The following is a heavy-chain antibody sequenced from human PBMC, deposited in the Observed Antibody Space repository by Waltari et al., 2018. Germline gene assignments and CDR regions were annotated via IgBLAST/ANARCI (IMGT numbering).Heavy chain of an antibody. CDR1: GGSISSSSYY. J-gene: IGHJ2*01. V-gene: IGHV4-39*01. Sequence: QLQLQESGPGLVKPSETLSLTCTVSGGSISSSSYYWGWIRQPPGKGLEWIGSIYYSGSTYYNPSLKSRVTISVDTSKNQFSLKLSSVTAADTAVYYCARLSKGIIAGNWYFDLWGRGTLVTVSS. CDR3: ARLSKGIIAGNWYFDL. D-gene: IGHD1-26*01. CDR2: IYYSGST.